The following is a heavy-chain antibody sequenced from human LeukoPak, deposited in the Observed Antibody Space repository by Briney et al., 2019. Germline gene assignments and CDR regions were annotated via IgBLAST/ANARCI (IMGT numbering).Heavy chain of an antibody. CDR1: GFTFSSYA. D-gene: IGHD5-24*01. V-gene: IGHV3-23*01. CDR2: ISGSGGST. CDR3: AKGSRDGYNYYFDY. J-gene: IGHJ4*02. Sequence: AGGSLRLSCAASGFTFSSYAMSWVRQAPGKGLEWVSAISGSGGSTYYADSVKGRFTISRDNSKNTLYLQMNGLRAEDTAVYYCAKGSRDGYNYYFDYWGQGTLVTVSS.